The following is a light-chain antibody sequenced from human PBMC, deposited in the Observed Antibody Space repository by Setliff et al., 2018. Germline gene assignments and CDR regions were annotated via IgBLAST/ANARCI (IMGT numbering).Light chain of an antibody. Sequence: SALTQPASVSGSPGQSITISCTGTSSDIGGYNYVSWYQQHSGKAPKLMIYEVSNRPSGVSNRFSGSKSGNTASLTISGLQAEDEADYYCSSYASSSIPYVFGSGTKGTVL. CDR1: SSDIGGYNY. V-gene: IGLV2-14*01. CDR3: SSYASSSIPYV. CDR2: EVS. J-gene: IGLJ1*01.